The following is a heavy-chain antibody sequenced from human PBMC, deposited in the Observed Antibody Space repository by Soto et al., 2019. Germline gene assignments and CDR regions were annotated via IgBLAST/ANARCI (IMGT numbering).Heavy chain of an antibody. Sequence: ASVKVSCKASDYTFTSYGITWVRQAPGQGLEWMGWISAYSGNTNYAQNLQGRVTMTTDTFTNTAFMELRSLRSDDTAVYYCARSNYCSSSSCYGGFDYWGQGTLVTVSS. V-gene: IGHV1-18*01. J-gene: IGHJ4*02. CDR1: DYTFTSYG. D-gene: IGHD2-2*01. CDR3: ARSNYCSSSSCYGGFDY. CDR2: ISAYSGNT.